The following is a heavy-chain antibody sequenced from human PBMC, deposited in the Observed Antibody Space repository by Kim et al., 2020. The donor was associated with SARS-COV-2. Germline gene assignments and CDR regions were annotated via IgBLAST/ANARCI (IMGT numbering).Heavy chain of an antibody. Sequence: STYYADSVKGRFTISRDNSKNTLYLQMNSLRAEDTAVYYCAKRIGDPGDYWGQGTLVTVSS. D-gene: IGHD3-10*01. J-gene: IGHJ4*02. V-gene: IGHV3-23*01. CDR2: ST. CDR3: AKRIGDPGDY.